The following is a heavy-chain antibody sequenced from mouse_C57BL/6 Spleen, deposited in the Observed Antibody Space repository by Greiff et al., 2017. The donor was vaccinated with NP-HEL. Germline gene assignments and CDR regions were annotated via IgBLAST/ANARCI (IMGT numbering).Heavy chain of an antibody. CDR2: ISSGGSYT. J-gene: IGHJ1*03. D-gene: IGHD1-1*01. CDR3: ARHYYGRSDDWYFDV. V-gene: IGHV5-6*01. Sequence: EVKLMESGGDLVKPGGSLKLSCAASGFTFSSYGMSWVRQTPDKRLEWVATISSGGSYTYYPDSVKGRFTISRDNAKNTLYLEMSSLKSEDTAMYYCARHYYGRSDDWYFDVWGKGTTVTVSS. CDR1: GFTFSSYG.